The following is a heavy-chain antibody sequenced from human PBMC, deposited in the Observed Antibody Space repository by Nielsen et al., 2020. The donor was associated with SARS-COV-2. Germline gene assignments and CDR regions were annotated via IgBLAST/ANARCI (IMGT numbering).Heavy chain of an antibody. CDR3: ARHISPWLSSDAFDI. Sequence: SETLSLTCIVSGGSISSSSYYWGWIRQPPGKGLEWIGSIYYSGSTYYNPSLKSRVTISVDTSKNQFSLKLSSVTAADTAVYYCARHISPWLSSDAFDIWGQGTMVTVSS. CDR2: IYYSGST. D-gene: IGHD6-19*01. V-gene: IGHV4-39*01. J-gene: IGHJ3*02. CDR1: GGSISSSSYY.